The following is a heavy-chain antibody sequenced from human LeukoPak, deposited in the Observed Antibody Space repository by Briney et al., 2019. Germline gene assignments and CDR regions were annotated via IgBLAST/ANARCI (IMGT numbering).Heavy chain of an antibody. V-gene: IGHV4-59*08. CDR2: IYYSGST. CDR1: GGSISSYY. J-gene: IGHJ5*02. D-gene: IGHD3-10*01. Sequence: SETLSLTCTVSGGSISSYYWSWIRQPPGKGLEWIGYIYYSGSTNYNPSLKSRVTISVDTSKNQFSLKLSSVTAADTAVYYCARVRSTRRITMVRGPRGLWFDPWGQGTLVTVSS. CDR3: ARVRSTRRITMVRGPRGLWFDP.